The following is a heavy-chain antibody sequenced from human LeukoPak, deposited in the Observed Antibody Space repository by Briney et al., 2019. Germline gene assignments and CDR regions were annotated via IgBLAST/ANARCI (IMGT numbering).Heavy chain of an antibody. CDR3: TRSPYSSSWTFEY. CDR1: GFTFSGYW. D-gene: IGHD6-13*01. V-gene: IGHV3-74*01. CDR2: VNSDGSRT. Sequence: GGSLRLSCAASGFTFSGYWIHWVRQAPVKGLEWVSRVNSDGSRTDYADSVKGRFTISRDNAKNTLYLHMHSLRPEDTAVYYCTRSPYSSSWTFEYWGQGTLVSVPS. J-gene: IGHJ4*02.